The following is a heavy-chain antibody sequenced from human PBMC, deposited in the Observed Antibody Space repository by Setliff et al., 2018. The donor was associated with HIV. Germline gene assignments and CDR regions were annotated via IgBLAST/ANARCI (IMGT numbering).Heavy chain of an antibody. D-gene: IGHD3-10*01. Sequence: PSETLSLTCNVSGGSISSGSYYWTWIRQSAGKGLEWIGRIYTSGKTSYNPSLKSRVTISADTSKSQFSLKLTSVTAADTAIYYCARDVTVVWGVSFFYVFDIWGQGTMVTVSS. CDR3: ARDVTVVWGVSFFYVFDI. J-gene: IGHJ3*02. V-gene: IGHV4-61*02. CDR1: GGSISSGSYY. CDR2: IYTSGKT.